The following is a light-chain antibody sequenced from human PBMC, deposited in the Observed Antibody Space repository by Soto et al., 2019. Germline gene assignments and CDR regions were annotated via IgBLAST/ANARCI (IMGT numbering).Light chain of an antibody. Sequence: QSALTQPASVSGSPGQSITISCTGTSSDVGGYNYVSWYQQHPGKAPKLMIYEVSNRPSGISNRFSGSKSGNTASLTISGLQAEDEADYYCSSYTSRGTYGFGTGTKLTVL. CDR3: SSYTSRGTYG. CDR2: EVS. V-gene: IGLV2-14*01. CDR1: SSDVGGYNY. J-gene: IGLJ1*01.